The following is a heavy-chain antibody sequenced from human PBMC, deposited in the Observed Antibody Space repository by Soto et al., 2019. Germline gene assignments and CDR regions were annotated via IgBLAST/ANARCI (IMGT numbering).Heavy chain of an antibody. CDR3: ARHFRSYSGGYHWFGP. D-gene: IGHD3-22*01. V-gene: IGHV4-39*01. Sequence: SETLSLTCTVSVFSVNRGDYYWAWMRQPPGKGLEWIGSVYYSGGTHQNPSQSRFIISIDTAKNQISLRLKSVTAADTAVYYCARHFRSYSGGYHWFGPWGQGTLVTVSS. CDR1: VFSVNRGDYY. J-gene: IGHJ5*02. CDR2: VYYSGGT.